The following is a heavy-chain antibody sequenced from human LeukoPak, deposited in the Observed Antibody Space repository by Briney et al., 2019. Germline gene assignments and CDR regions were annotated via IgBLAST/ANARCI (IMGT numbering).Heavy chain of an antibody. V-gene: IGHV3-23*01. J-gene: IGHJ4*02. CDR1: GFTFSSYG. CDR2: ISGSGGST. Sequence: GGSLRLSCAASGFTFSSYGMTWVRQAPGKGLEWVSGISGSGGSTYYADSVKGRFTTSSDNSKNTLYLQMNSLRAEDTAVYYCTSWGITVTLIDYWGQGTLVTVSS. D-gene: IGHD4-17*01. CDR3: TSWGITVTLIDY.